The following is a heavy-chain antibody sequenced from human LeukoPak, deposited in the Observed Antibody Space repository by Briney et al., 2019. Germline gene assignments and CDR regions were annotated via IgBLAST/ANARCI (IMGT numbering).Heavy chain of an antibody. V-gene: IGHV4-59*01. Sequence: PSETLSLTCTVSGGSISSYYWSWIRQPPGKGLEWIGYIYYSGSTNYNPSLKSRVTISVGTSKNQFSLKLSSVTAADTAVYYCARTMVRGVRPHYFDYWGQGTLVTVSS. CDR3: ARTMVRGVRPHYFDY. D-gene: IGHD3-10*01. CDR2: IYYSGST. J-gene: IGHJ4*02. CDR1: GGSISSYY.